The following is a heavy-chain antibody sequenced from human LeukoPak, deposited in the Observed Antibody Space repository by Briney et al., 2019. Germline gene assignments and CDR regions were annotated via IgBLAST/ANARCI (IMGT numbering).Heavy chain of an antibody. V-gene: IGHV4-31*03. CDR2: IYYSGST. D-gene: IGHD5-18*01. J-gene: IGHJ4*02. CDR1: GGSISSGGYY. Sequence: SQTLSLTRTLSGGSISSGGYYWTWIRQHPGKGLEWIGYIYYSGSTYYNPSLKSRVTISVDTSKNQFSLKLSSVTAADTAVYYCARDGGSGSYGSYYFDYWGQGTLVTVSS. CDR3: ARDGGSGSYGSYYFDY.